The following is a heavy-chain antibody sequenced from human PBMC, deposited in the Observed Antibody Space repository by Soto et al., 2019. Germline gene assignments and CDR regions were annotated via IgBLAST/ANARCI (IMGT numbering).Heavy chain of an antibody. D-gene: IGHD2-2*01. CDR3: ASSKGHLDH. CDR2: ITSSSNDI. J-gene: IGHJ4*02. CDR1: GFTFSSYS. Sequence: GGSLRLSCAASGFTFSSYSMNWVRQAPGKGKEWISYITSSSNDIYYDDSVKGRFTISRDNAENSVFLEMSSLRVEDTAVYYCASSKGHLDHWGPGTLVTVSS. V-gene: IGHV3-48*01.